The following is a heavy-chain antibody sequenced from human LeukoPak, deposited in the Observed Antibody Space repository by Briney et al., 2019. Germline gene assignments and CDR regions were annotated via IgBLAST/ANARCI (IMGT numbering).Heavy chain of an antibody. Sequence: PGGSLRLSCAASGFTFSDYILDWVRQPPGKGLEWVGRIRRGANSYTTEYAPSVKGRFTISRDDSRTSLYLHMNSLKTEDTAVYQCCRDGGEGGDSAFDIWGQGTMVTVSS. J-gene: IGHJ3*02. V-gene: IGHV3-72*01. CDR1: GFTFSDYI. CDR3: CRDGGEGGDSAFDI. D-gene: IGHD2-21*01. CDR2: IRRGANSYTT.